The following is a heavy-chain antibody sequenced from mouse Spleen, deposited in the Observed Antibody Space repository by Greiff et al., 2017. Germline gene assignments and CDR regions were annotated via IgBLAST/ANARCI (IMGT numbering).Heavy chain of an antibody. CDR2: ISYDGSN. Sequence: ESGPGLVKPSQSLSLTCSVTGYSITSGYYWKWIRQCPGNKLEWMGYISYDGSNNYNPSLKNRISITRDTSKNQFFLKLNSVTTEDTATYYCAREGATGTFAYWGQGTLVTVSA. CDR1: GYSITSGYY. D-gene: IGHD4-1*02. V-gene: IGHV3-6*01. CDR3: AREGATGTFAY. J-gene: IGHJ3*01.